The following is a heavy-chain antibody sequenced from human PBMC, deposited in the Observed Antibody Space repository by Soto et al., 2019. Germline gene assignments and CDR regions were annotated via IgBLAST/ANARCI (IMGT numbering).Heavy chain of an antibody. J-gene: IGHJ6*02. CDR3: ARLRGRRYYDSSGYPHYYYGMDV. D-gene: IGHD3-22*01. Sequence: PGESLKISCKGSGYSFTSYWIGWVRQMPGKGLEWMGIIYPGDSDTRYSPSFQGQVTISADKSISTAYLQWSSLKASDTAMYYCARLRGRRYYDSSGYPHYYYGMDVWGQGTTVTVSS. CDR2: IYPGDSDT. V-gene: IGHV5-51*01. CDR1: GYSFTSYW.